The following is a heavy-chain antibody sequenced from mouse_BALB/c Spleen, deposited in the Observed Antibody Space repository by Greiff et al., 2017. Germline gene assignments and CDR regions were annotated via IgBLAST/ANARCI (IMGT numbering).Heavy chain of an antibody. CDR1: GYSITSGYY. Sequence: EVQLQQSGPGLVKPSQSLSLTCSVTGYSITSGYYWNWIRQFPGNKLEWMGYISYDGSNNYNPSLKNRISITRDTSKNQFFLKLNSVTTEDTATYYCARGGSRSAMDCWGQGTSVTVSS. CDR2: ISYDGSN. CDR3: ARGGSRSAMDC. J-gene: IGHJ4*01. V-gene: IGHV3-6*02.